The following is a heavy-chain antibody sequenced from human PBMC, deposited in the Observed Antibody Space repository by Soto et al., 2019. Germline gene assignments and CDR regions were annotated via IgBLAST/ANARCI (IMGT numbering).Heavy chain of an antibody. J-gene: IGHJ4*02. D-gene: IGHD6-25*01. CDR3: VKFFVETGGSSGWPWSLDS. CDR1: GFTFSKYA. Sequence: EVQLLESGGGLVQPGGSLRLSCAASGFTFSKYAMSWVRQAPGKGLEWVSALSGTGTTTYSADSMRGRFTISRDNSNNILYLQMNSLSPEDTALYYCVKFFVETGGSSGWPWSLDSWGQGTLVTVSS. V-gene: IGHV3-23*01. CDR2: LSGTGTTT.